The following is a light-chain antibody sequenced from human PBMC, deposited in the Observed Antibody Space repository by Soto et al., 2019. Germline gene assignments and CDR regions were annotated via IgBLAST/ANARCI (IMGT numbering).Light chain of an antibody. CDR1: SSDVGGYNY. CDR2: DVR. CDR3: TSYTSSSTLYV. Sequence: QSVLTRPASVSGSPGQSITISCTGTSSDVGGYNYVSWYQQHPGKAPKLMIYDVRNRASGASNRFSGSKSGNTASLTISGLQAEDEADYYCTSYTSSSTLYVFGTGTKVTVL. J-gene: IGLJ1*01. V-gene: IGLV2-14*01.